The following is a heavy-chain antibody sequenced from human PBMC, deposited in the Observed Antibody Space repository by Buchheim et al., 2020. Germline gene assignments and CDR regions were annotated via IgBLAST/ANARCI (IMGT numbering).Heavy chain of an antibody. CDR3: ARGPVYSYAIKGNYFDY. CDR1: GGTFSSYA. CDR2: IIPIFGTA. V-gene: IGHV1-69*06. Sequence: QVQLVQSGAEVKKPGSSVRVSCKASGGTFSSYAISWVRQAPGQGLEWMGGIIPIFGTANYAQKFQGRVKITADKYTITAYMEQSSLRSEDTAVYYCARGPVYSYAIKGNYFDYWGQGTL. D-gene: IGHD5-18*01. J-gene: IGHJ4*02.